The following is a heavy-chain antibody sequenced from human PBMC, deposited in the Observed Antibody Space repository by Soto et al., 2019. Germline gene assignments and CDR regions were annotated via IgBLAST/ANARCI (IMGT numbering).Heavy chain of an antibody. J-gene: IGHJ4*02. V-gene: IGHV3-7*01. D-gene: IGHD5-12*01. Sequence: EVQLVESGGDLVQPGGSLRLSCAASGFAFSGYWMSWVRQAPGKGLEGVANIKQDGSEKSYVDSVKGRFTISRVNAKNSLYLQMNSLRVEDTAVYFCARATSVDAYWGQGTLVTVSS. CDR3: ARATSVDAY. CDR1: GFAFSGYW. CDR2: IKQDGSEK.